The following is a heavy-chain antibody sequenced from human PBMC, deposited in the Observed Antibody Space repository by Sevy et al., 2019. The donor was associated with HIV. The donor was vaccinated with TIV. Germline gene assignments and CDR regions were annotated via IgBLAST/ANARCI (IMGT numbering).Heavy chain of an antibody. CDR1: GFTFSTYW. CDR2: IWYDGTNR. V-gene: IGHV3-33*08. CDR3: AREDIRVAGIGYYFHS. Sequence: GGSLRLSCAASGFTFSTYWMSWVRQAPGKGLEWVAVIWYDGTNRAYADSVMGRFTISRNNSKNTLFLQMNSLRVEDTVVYYCAREDIRVAGIGYYFHSWGQGTLVTVSS. J-gene: IGHJ4*02. D-gene: IGHD6-19*01.